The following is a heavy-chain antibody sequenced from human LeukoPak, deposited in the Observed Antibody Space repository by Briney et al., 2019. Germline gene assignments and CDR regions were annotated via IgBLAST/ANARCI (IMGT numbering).Heavy chain of an antibody. CDR2: IIPIFGTA. CDR3: AREVMVRGGEGFSPTNYYGMDV. Sequence: GSSVKVSCKASGGTFSSYAISWVRQAPGQGLEWMGGIIPIFGTANYAQKFQGRVTITADESTSTAYMELSSLRSEDTAVYYCAREVMVRGGEGFSPTNYYGMDVWGKGTTVTVSS. J-gene: IGHJ6*04. CDR1: GGTFSSYA. D-gene: IGHD3-10*01. V-gene: IGHV1-69*01.